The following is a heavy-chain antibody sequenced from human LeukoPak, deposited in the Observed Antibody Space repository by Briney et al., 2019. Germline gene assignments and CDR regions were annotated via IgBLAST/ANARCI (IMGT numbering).Heavy chain of an antibody. CDR1: GGTFSSYA. CDR3: AREPTDSSGYYYPFDY. Sequence: SVKVSCKASGGTFSSYAINWVRQAPGQGLEWMGGIIPIFGTANYAQKFQDRVTITADESTSTAYMELSSLRSEDTAVYYCAREPTDSSGYYYPFDYWGQGTLVTVSS. D-gene: IGHD3-22*01. V-gene: IGHV1-69*01. J-gene: IGHJ4*02. CDR2: IIPIFGTA.